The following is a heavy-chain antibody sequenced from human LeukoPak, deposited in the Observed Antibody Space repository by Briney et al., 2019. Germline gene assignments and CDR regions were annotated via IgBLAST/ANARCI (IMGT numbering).Heavy chain of an antibody. V-gene: IGHV1-58*01. Sequence: SVKVSCKASGFTFTSSAVQWVRQARGQRLEWIGWIVVGSGNTNYAQKFQERVTITRDMSTSTAYMELSSLRSEDTAVYYCAALGGNPFDFDYWSQGTLVTVSS. CDR2: IVVGSGNT. CDR3: AALGGNPFDFDY. D-gene: IGHD4-23*01. J-gene: IGHJ4*02. CDR1: GFTFTSSA.